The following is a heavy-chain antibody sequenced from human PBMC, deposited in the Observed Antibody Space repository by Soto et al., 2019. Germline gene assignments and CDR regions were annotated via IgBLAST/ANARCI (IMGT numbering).Heavy chain of an antibody. CDR1: GGTFSSYA. D-gene: IGHD6-19*01. CDR2: IIPIFGTA. CDR3: ASAHPGGGWYIVY. Sequence: GASVKVSCKASGGTFSSYAISWVRQAPGQGLEWMGGIIPIFGTANYAQKFQGRVTITADESTSTAYMELSSLRSEDTAVYYCASAHPGGGWYIVYWGQGTLVTVSS. V-gene: IGHV1-69*13. J-gene: IGHJ4*02.